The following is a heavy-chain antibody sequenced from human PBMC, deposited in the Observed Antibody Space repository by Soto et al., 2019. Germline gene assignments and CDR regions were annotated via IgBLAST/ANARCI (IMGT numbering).Heavy chain of an antibody. Sequence: GGSLRLSCAASGFTFSSYGMHWVRQAPGKGLEWVAVISYDGSNKYYADSVKGRFTISRDNSKNTLYLQMNCLRAEDTAVYYCAKIKVMATMARESKAIDYWGQGTQVTVSS. J-gene: IGHJ4*02. D-gene: IGHD2-21*01. CDR3: AKIKVMATMARESKAIDY. CDR2: ISYDGSNK. V-gene: IGHV3-30*18. CDR1: GFTFSSYG.